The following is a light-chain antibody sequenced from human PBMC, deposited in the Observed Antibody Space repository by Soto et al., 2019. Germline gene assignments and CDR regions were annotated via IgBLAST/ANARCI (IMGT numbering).Light chain of an antibody. CDR2: DIS. V-gene: IGKV3-20*01. Sequence: VFTQSPVTLSVSPVDRLTLFWRARQSLTNPYIAWYQQKPGQAPRLLIYDISSRATGIPDRFSGSVSGTDFTLTITRLEPEDFAVFYCRQYGSSEIIFGQGTRLEIK. CDR1: QSLTNPY. J-gene: IGKJ5*01. CDR3: RQYGSSEII.